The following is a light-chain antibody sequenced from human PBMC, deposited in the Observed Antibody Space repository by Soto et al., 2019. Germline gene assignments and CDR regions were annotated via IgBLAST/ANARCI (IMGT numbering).Light chain of an antibody. J-gene: IGLJ2*01. V-gene: IGLV2-14*03. CDR1: SSDVGGYNY. Sequence: QSVLTQPASVSGSPGQSITISCTGTSSDVGGYNYVSWYQHHPGRAPKLMIYNAFDRPSGVSNRFSGSKSGNTASLTISGLQAEDEAEYYCSSYRGSNTVVFGGGTKRTVL. CDR2: NAF. CDR3: SSYRGSNTVV.